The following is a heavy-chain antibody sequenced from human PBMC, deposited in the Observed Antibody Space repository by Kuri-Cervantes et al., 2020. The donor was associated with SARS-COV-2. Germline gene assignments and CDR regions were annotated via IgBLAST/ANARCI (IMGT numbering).Heavy chain of an antibody. Sequence: GESLKISCAASGFTFSSYAMSWVRQAPGKGLEWVSAISGSGGSTYYADSVKGRFTISRDNSKNTLYLQMNSLRDEDTAVYYCARDCVVVPVAICKNYCMDFWGQGTMVTVSS. CDR1: GFTFSSYA. CDR2: ISGSGGST. V-gene: IGHV3-23*01. J-gene: IGHJ6*02. D-gene: IGHD2-2*02. CDR3: ARDCVVVPVAICKNYCMDF.